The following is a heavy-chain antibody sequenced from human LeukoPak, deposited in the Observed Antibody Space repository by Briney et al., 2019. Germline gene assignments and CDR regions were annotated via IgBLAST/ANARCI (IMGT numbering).Heavy chain of an antibody. Sequence: GGSLRFSGAASGFPFSSYRMNWVRQAPGKGRKGASSISSSSSYIYYADSVKGRFTISRDNAKNSLYLQMNSLRAEDTAVYYCARDPLGRDGYNSDIWGQGTMVTVSS. J-gene: IGHJ3*02. CDR2: ISSSSSYI. V-gene: IGHV3-21*01. CDR3: ARDPLGRDGYNSDI. D-gene: IGHD5-24*01. CDR1: GFPFSSYR.